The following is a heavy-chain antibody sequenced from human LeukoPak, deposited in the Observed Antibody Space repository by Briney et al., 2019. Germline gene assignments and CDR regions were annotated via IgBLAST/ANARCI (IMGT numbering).Heavy chain of an antibody. CDR3: ARHTGRGRNGKYYYYYMDV. D-gene: IGHD1-26*01. CDR2: IYPGDSDT. CDR1: GYSFTSYW. V-gene: IGHV5-51*01. Sequence: GESLKISCKVSGYSFTSYWIGWVRQMPGKGLEWMGIIYPGDSDTRYSPSFQGQVTISADKSISTAYLQWSSLKASDTAMYYCARHTGRGRNGKYYYYYMDVWGKGTTVTISS. J-gene: IGHJ6*03.